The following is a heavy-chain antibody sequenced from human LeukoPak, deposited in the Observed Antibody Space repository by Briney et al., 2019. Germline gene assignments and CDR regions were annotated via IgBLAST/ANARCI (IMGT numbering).Heavy chain of an antibody. CDR1: GGSISSFY. V-gene: IGHV4-59*12. CDR2: IYYSGST. Sequence: PSETLSLTCTVSGGSISSFYWSWIRQPPGKGLEWIGYIYYSGSTNYNPSLKSRVTMSVDTSKNQFSLKLSSVTAADTAVYYCARMELGDYYYYYMDVWAKGPRSPSP. D-gene: IGHD3-10*01. J-gene: IGHJ6*03. CDR3: ARMELGDYYYYYMDV.